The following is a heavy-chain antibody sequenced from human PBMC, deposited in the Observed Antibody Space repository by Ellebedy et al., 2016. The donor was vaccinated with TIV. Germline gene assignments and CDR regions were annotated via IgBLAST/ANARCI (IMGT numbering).Heavy chain of an antibody. V-gene: IGHV1-8*01. CDR2: MNPNSGNT. CDR1: GYTFTDYD. Sequence: AASVKVSCKASGYTFTDYDINWVRQATGHGLEWLGWMNPNSGNTGYAQKFQGRVTMTRDTSINTAYMELRSLTSEETAVYFCAKNLPRTGDFEHWGQGTLVTVS. D-gene: IGHD7-27*01. J-gene: IGHJ4*02. CDR3: AKNLPRTGDFEH.